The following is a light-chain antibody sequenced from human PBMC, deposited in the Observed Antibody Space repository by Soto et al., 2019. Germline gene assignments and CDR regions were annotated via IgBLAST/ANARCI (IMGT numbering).Light chain of an antibody. Sequence: QSALTQPASVSGSPGQSITISCTGTNSDVGGYNYVSWYQQHPGKAPELMIYEVSHRPSGVSNRFSGSKSDNTASLTISGLQAEDEADYYCCSYGGGTTLVLGGGTKVTVL. J-gene: IGLJ2*01. V-gene: IGLV2-14*01. CDR1: NSDVGGYNY. CDR2: EVS. CDR3: CSYGGGTTLV.